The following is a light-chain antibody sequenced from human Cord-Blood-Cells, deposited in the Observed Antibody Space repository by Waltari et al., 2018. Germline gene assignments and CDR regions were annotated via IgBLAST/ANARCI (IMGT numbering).Light chain of an antibody. Sequence: DIVMIQSPESLAVSLGERATINCKSSQSVLYSSNNKNYLAWYQQKPGQPPKLLIYWASTLESGVPDRFSGSGSGTDFTLTISSLQAEDVAVYYCQQYYSTPYTFGQGTKLEIK. CDR2: WAS. CDR1: QSVLYSSNNKNY. V-gene: IGKV4-1*01. J-gene: IGKJ2*01. CDR3: QQYYSTPYT.